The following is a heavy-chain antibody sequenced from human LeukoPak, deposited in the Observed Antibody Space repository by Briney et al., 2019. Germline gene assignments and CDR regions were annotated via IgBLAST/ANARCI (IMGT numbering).Heavy chain of an antibody. Sequence: SETLSLTCTVSGGSISSYYSSWIRQPPGKGLEWIGYIYYSGSTNYNPSLKSRVTISVDTSKNQFALKLSSVTAADTAVYYCARGAGLLSYFDYWGQGTLVTVSS. V-gene: IGHV4-59*01. D-gene: IGHD3-10*01. CDR3: ARGAGLLSYFDY. CDR1: GGSISSYY. J-gene: IGHJ4*02. CDR2: IYYSGST.